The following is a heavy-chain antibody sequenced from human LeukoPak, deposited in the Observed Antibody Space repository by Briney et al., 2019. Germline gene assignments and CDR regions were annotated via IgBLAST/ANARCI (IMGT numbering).Heavy chain of an antibody. Sequence: PSETLSLTCTVSSYSISRGYYWGWIRQSPGKGLEWIGNIYHSGSTSYNPSLKSRVTISLDMSKNQFSLKLSSVTAADTAVYYCARVRSSKGSNWFDPWGQGTLVTVSS. J-gene: IGHJ5*02. CDR2: IYHSGST. CDR3: ARVRSSKGSNWFDP. V-gene: IGHV4-38-2*02. CDR1: SYSISRGYY.